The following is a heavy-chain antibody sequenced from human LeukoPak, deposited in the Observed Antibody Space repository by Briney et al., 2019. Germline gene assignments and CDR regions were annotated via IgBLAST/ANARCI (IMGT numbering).Heavy chain of an antibody. V-gene: IGHV4-31*03. Sequence: PSETLSLTCTVSGGSISSGGYYWRWIRQHPGKGLEWIGYIYYSGSTYYNPSLKSRVTISVDTSKNQFSLKLSSVTAADTAVYYCARGSTTKPRYYYGMDVWGQGTTVTVSS. CDR1: GGSISSGGYY. D-gene: IGHD1-14*01. J-gene: IGHJ6*02. CDR3: ARGSTTKPRYYYGMDV. CDR2: IYYSGST.